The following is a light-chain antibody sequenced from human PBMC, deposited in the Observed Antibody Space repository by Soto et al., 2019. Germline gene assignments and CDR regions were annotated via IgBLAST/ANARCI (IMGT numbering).Light chain of an antibody. Sequence: DIQMTQSPSSLSASVGDRVTITCQASQDITNYLNWYQQKPGEAPKLLIYDASNLETGVPSRFGGSGSGADFTLTISSLQPEDVATYYCLQSDGLLYTFGQGTKLKVK. CDR2: DAS. CDR3: LQSDGLLYT. J-gene: IGKJ2*01. V-gene: IGKV1-33*01. CDR1: QDITNY.